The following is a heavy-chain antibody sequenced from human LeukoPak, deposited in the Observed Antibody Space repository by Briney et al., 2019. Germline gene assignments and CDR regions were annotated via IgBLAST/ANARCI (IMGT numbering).Heavy chain of an antibody. CDR3: ASPWGRWFGELIWYFDL. V-gene: IGHV1-2*02. Sequence: ASLKVSCKASGYTFTAYYIHWVRQAPEQGLEWMGWIKPNSGGTNYAQRFQGRVTMTRDTSITTAYMELSRLRSDDTAVYYCASPWGRWFGELIWYFDLWGRGTLVTVSS. J-gene: IGHJ2*01. CDR2: IKPNSGGT. CDR1: GYTFTAYY. D-gene: IGHD3-10*01.